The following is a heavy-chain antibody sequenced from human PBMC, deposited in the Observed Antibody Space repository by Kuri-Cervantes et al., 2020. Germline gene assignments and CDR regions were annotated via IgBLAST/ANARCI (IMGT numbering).Heavy chain of an antibody. CDR3: AKNRGWTGRIPYYFDY. CDR1: GFTFSDYY. D-gene: IGHD3/OR15-3a*01. CDR2: ISSGGVTI. Sequence: GESLKISCAASGFTFSDYYMSWIRQAPGKGPEWVSYISSGGVTIYYADSVKGRFTISRDNAKNSLYLQMNSLRVEDTAVYYCAKNRGWTGRIPYYFDYWGQGMLVTVSS. V-gene: IGHV3-11*04. J-gene: IGHJ4*02.